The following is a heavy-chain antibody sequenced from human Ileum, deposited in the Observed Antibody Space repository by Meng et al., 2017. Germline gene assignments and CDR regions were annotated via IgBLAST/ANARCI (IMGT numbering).Heavy chain of an antibody. CDR3: VRNEGYSLGD. CDR1: GDSISSRDW. J-gene: IGHJ4*02. CDR2: ISQESGRT. V-gene: IGHV4-4*02. D-gene: IGHD2-21*01. Sequence: QVQLKEPGPGLVKPSGTLSLTCAVSGDSISSRDWWSWVRQPPGKGLEWIGEISQESGRTNYNPSLKSRVTISLDKSKNQFSLNLNSVTAADTAVYYCVRNEGYSLGDWGQGTLVTVSS.